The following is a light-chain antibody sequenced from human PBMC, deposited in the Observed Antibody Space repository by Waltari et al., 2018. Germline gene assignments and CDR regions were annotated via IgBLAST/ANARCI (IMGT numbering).Light chain of an antibody. CDR2: AAS. Sequence: DIQLTQSPSFLSASIGDRVTLTCRASQDISSSLAWYQQKPGKAPNLLIYAASTLQTGVPSRFSGSGSGTEFTLTISSLQPEDFATYYCQQLNSPPFTIGPGTKVDIK. CDR1: QDISSS. J-gene: IGKJ3*01. CDR3: QQLNSPPFT. V-gene: IGKV1-9*01.